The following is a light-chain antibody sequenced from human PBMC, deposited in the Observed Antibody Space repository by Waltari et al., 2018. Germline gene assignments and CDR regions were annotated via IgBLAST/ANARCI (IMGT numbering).Light chain of an antibody. CDR3: QSADSSGSNVV. CDR2: KDT. Sequence: SYELTQPPSVSVSPGQTARIACSGDALADQYAYWYQQRPGWAPVALIYKDTKRASGIPERFSGSSSGRTVTLTINEVQAEDESDYYCQSADSSGSNVVFGGGTRLTVL. J-gene: IGLJ2*01. V-gene: IGLV3-25*03. CDR1: ALADQY.